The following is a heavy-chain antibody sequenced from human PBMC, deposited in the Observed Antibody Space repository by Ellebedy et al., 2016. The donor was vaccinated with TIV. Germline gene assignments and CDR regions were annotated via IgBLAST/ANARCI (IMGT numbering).Heavy chain of an antibody. V-gene: IGHV3-33*08. CDR1: GFTFSSYS. CDR3: ARKVPAPTTVPPNWYFDL. CDR2: IWYDGSNK. Sequence: GESLKISCAASGFTFSSYSMNWVRQAPGKGLEWVAIIWYDGSNKYYADSVKGRFTISRDNAKNSLYLQMSSLRAEDTAVYYCARKVPAPTTVPPNWYFDLWGRGTLVTVSS. J-gene: IGHJ2*01. D-gene: IGHD4-17*01.